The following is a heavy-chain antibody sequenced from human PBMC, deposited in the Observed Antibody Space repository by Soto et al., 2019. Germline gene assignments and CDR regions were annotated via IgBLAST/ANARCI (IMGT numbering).Heavy chain of an antibody. CDR3: ARDDGLSSGGSFYY. J-gene: IGHJ4*02. Sequence: QVQLQESGPGLVKPSQTLSLTCTVSGGSISSGGYYWSWIRQHPGKGLEWIGYIYYSGSTYYNPSLKSRVTISVDTSKNQFSLKLSSVTAADTAVYYRARDDGLSSGGSFYYWGQGTLVTVSS. CDR2: IYYSGST. V-gene: IGHV4-31*03. D-gene: IGHD2-15*01. CDR1: GGSISSGGYY.